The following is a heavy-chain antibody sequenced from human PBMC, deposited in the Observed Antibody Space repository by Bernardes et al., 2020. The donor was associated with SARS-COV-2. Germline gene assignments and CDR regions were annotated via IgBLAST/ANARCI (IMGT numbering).Heavy chain of an antibody. D-gene: IGHD3-10*01. V-gene: IGHV3-74*01. Sequence: GGSLRVSCAASGFTFKDFWMHWVRQAPGKGLVWVSLIRADGTAISYADSVKGRFTVSRDNAKNTLYLQMNSLRPEDTGVYYCARAWMGRGTADYWGQGTLVTVSS. CDR3: ARAWMGRGTADY. CDR2: IRADGTAI. CDR1: GFTFKDFW. J-gene: IGHJ4*02.